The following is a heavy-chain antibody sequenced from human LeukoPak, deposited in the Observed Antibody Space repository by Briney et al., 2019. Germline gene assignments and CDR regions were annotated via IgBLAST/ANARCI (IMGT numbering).Heavy chain of an antibody. CDR2: ISSSSSYI. D-gene: IGHD3-9*01. CDR1: GFTFSSYS. V-gene: IGHV3-21*01. J-gene: IGHJ4*02. Sequence: PGGSLRLSCVVSGFTFSSYSMNWVRQAPGKGLEWVSSISSSSSYIYYADSVKGRFTISRDNAKNSLYLQMNSLRAEDTAVYYCARDHDILTGPAYYFDYWGQGTLVTVSS. CDR3: ARDHDILTGPAYYFDY.